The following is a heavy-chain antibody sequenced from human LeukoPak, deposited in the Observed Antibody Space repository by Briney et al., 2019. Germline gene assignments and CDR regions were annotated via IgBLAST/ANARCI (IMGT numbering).Heavy chain of an antibody. CDR1: GFLFSVYY. J-gene: IGHJ4*02. D-gene: IGHD1-1*01. V-gene: IGHV1-18*04. CDR2: ISAYNGNT. CDR3: ARGTGNWLVDY. Sequence: GASVKVSCKASGFLFSVYYMHWVRQVPGQGLEWMGWISAYNGNTKYEQKFQGRVTMTTDTDTSTGYMELRSLRSDDTAVYYCARGTGNWLVDYWGQGTLVTVSS.